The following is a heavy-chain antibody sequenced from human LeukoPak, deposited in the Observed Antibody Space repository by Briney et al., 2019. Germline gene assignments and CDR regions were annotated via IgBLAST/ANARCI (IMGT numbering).Heavy chain of an antibody. CDR3: AKDGGYDLYYYYMDV. CDR1: GFTFSSYE. V-gene: IGHV3-48*03. CDR2: ISSSGSTI. Sequence: GSLRLSCAASGFTFSSYEMNWVRQAPGKGLEWVSYISSSGSTIYYADSVKGRFTISRDNSKNTLYLQMNSLRAEDTAVYYCAKDGGYDLYYYYMDVWGKGTTVTVSS. D-gene: IGHD3-3*01. J-gene: IGHJ6*03.